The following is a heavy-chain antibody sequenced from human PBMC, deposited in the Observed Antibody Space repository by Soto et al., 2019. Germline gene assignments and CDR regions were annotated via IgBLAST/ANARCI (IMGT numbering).Heavy chain of an antibody. CDR1: GFTFSDYY. Sequence: QVQLVESGGGLVKPGGSLRLSCAASGFTFSDYYMSWIRQAPGKGLEWVSYISSRSSTIFYADSVKSRFTISRDNVKNALTLQMNSLRAEDTAVYYCARGTNGAFFAYWGQGILVTVSS. CDR3: ARGTNGAFFAY. CDR2: ISSRSSTI. V-gene: IGHV3-11*01. J-gene: IGHJ4*02. D-gene: IGHD2-8*01.